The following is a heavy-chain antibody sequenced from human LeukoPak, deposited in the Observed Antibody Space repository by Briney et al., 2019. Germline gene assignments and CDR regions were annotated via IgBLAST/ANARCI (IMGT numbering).Heavy chain of an antibody. J-gene: IGHJ4*02. CDR1: GFTLSSYS. V-gene: IGHV3-21*01. D-gene: IGHD2-15*01. CDR2: ICSSSSYI. Sequence: GSLRLSRAASGFTLSSYSMNWVRQAPGKGLGWVSSICSSSSYIYYADSVKGRFTISRDNAKNSLYLQMNSLRAEDTAVYYCARDPALVAATPYYFDYWGQGTLVTVSS. CDR3: ARDPALVAATPYYFDY.